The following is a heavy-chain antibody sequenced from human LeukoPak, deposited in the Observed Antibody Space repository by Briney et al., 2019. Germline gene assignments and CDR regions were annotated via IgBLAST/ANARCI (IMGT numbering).Heavy chain of an antibody. CDR3: ARDGGYCSGGSCYQDPNWFDP. J-gene: IGHJ5*02. Sequence: ASVKVSCKASGYTFTSYYMHWVRQAPGQGLEWMGIINPSGGSTSYAQKFQGRVTMTRDTSTSTVYMELSSLRSEDTAVYYCARDGGYCSGGSCYQDPNWFDPWGQGTLVTVSS. V-gene: IGHV1-46*01. CDR2: INPSGGST. CDR1: GYTFTSYY. D-gene: IGHD2-15*01.